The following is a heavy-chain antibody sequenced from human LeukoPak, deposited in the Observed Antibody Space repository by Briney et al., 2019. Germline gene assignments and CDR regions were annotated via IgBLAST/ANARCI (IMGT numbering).Heavy chain of an antibody. CDR2: MNPNSRNT. Sequence: ASVKVSCKASRYTFTNYEISWVRQATGQGLEWMGWMNPNSRNTGYAQKFQGRVTMTRNTSIYTAYMELSSLRSEDTAVYYCATRYDSSGYYDAFDIWGQGTMVTVSS. CDR3: ATRYDSSGYYDAFDI. CDR1: RYTFTNYE. J-gene: IGHJ3*02. V-gene: IGHV1-8*01. D-gene: IGHD3-22*01.